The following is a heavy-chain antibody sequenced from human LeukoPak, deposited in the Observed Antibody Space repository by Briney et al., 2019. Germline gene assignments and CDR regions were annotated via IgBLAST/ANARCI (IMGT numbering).Heavy chain of an antibody. J-gene: IGHJ4*02. CDR1: GISFSSYD. CDR3: ARAVPGTAELDY. V-gene: IGHV3-13*01. D-gene: IGHD6-19*01. CDR2: IGTAGDT. Sequence: GGSLRLSCAASGISFSSYDMHWVRQGTGKGLEWVSGIGTAGDTYYPGSVKGRFTISRENAKNSLYLQMNSLRVGDTAVYFCARAVPGTAELDYWGQGTLVTVSS.